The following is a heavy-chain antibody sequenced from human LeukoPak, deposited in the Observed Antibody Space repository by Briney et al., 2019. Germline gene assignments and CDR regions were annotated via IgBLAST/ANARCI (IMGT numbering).Heavy chain of an antibody. J-gene: IGHJ5*02. CDR1: GFTFSDYY. CDR2: ISSSGSTI. D-gene: IGHD2-2*01. CDR3: ARDIACSSTSCYANWFDP. Sequence: GGSLRLSCAASGFTFSDYYMSWIRQAPGKGLEWVSYISSSGSTIYYADSVKGRFTISRDNAKNSLYLQMNSLRAEDTAAYYCARDIACSSTSCYANWFDPWGQGTLVTVSS. V-gene: IGHV3-11*01.